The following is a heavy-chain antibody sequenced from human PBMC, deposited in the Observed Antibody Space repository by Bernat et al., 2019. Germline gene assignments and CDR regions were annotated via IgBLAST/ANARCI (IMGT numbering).Heavy chain of an antibody. V-gene: IGHV3-15*01. D-gene: IGHD3-10*01. CDR2: IKSKTDGGTT. Sequence: EVQLVESGGGWVKPGGSLDLSCAASGFTFSNAWMSWVRRAPGKGLGWVGRIKSKTDGGTTDYAAPVKGRFTISRDDSKNTLYLQMNSLKTEDTAVYYCTTDRGKMTLPAFDIWGQGTMVTVSS. CDR3: TTDRGKMTLPAFDI. CDR1: GFTFSNAW. J-gene: IGHJ3*02.